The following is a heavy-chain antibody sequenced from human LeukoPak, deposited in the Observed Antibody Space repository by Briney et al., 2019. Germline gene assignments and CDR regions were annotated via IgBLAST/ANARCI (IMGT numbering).Heavy chain of an antibody. CDR2: ISSSGSTI. V-gene: IGHV3-48*03. CDR3: ARGAGDYDILTGYWDASDY. J-gene: IGHJ4*02. CDR1: GFTFSSYE. Sequence: GGSLTLYCAASGFTFSSYEMKWVRQAPGKGVEWVSNISSSGSTIYYADSVKGRFTISRDNAKNSLYLQMNSLRAEDTAVYYCARGAGDYDILTGYWDASDYWGQGTLVTVSS. D-gene: IGHD3-9*01.